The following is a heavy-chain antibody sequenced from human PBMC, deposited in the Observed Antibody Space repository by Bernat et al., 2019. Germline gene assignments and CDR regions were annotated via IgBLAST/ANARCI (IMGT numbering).Heavy chain of an antibody. V-gene: IGHV3-30*18. J-gene: IGHJ4*02. CDR2: ISYDGSNK. CDR3: AKAVGSSSSMDDY. D-gene: IGHD6-6*01. Sequence: QVQLVESGGGVVQPGRSLRLSCAASGFTFSSYGMHWVRQAPGKGLEWVAVISYDGSNKYYADSVKGRFTISRDNSKSTLYLQMNSLRAEDTAVYYCAKAVGSSSSMDDYWGQGTLVPVSS. CDR1: GFTFSSYG.